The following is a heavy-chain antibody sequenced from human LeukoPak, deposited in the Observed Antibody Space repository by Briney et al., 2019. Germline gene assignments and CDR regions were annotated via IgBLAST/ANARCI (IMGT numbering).Heavy chain of an antibody. CDR2: ISAYNGNT. V-gene: IGHV1-18*04. CDR1: GYTFTGYY. D-gene: IGHD1-26*01. J-gene: IGHJ3*02. CDR3: ARVAGATTGSPFDAFDI. Sequence: ASVKVSCKASGYTFTGYYMHWVRQAPGQGLEWMGWISAYNGNTNYAQKLQGRVTMTTDTSTSTAYMELRSLRSDDTAVYYCARVAGATTGSPFDAFDIWGQGTMVTVSS.